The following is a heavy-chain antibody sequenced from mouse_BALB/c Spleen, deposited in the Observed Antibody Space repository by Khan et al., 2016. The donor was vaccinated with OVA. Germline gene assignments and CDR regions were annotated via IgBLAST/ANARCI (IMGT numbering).Heavy chain of an antibody. J-gene: IGHJ2*01. CDR2: ISYSGGT. D-gene: IGHD1-1*01. CDR3: ARGNYYGYYFDY. CDR1: GYSITSGYA. Sequence: VQLKESGPGLVKPSQSLSLTCTVTGYSITSGYAWNWIRQFPGNKLEWMGYISYSGGTSYNPSLKSRISITRDTSKNQFFLQLNSVTTEDTATYYCARGNYYGYYFDYWGQAPLSQSPQ. V-gene: IGHV3-2*02.